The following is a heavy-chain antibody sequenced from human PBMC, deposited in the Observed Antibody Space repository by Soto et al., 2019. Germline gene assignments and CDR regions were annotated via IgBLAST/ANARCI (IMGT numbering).Heavy chain of an antibody. CDR2: IYPGDSDT. Sequence: HGESLKISCKGSGYSFTSYWIGWVRQMPGKGLEWMGIIYPGDSDTRYSPSFQGQVTISADKSISTAYLQWSSLKASDTAMYYCARRYDSSGYYSLNWFDPWGQGTLVTVSS. CDR1: GYSFTSYW. D-gene: IGHD3-22*01. V-gene: IGHV5-51*01. CDR3: ARRYDSSGYYSLNWFDP. J-gene: IGHJ5*02.